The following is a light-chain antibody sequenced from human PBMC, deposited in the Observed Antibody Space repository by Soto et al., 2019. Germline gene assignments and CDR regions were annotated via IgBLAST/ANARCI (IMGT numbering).Light chain of an antibody. CDR1: QSISNW. Sequence: IQMTQSPSSLSASVGDRVTITCRASQSISNWLAWYQQKPGTAPKLLIYHASTLESGVPSRFSGSGSGTDFTLTISSLQSEDFAVYYCQQYDNWPWTFGQGTKVDIK. CDR2: HAS. CDR3: QQYDNWPWT. V-gene: IGKV1-5*01. J-gene: IGKJ1*01.